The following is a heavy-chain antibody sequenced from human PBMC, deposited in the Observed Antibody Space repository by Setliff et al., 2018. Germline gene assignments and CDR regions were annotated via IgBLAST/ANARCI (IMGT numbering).Heavy chain of an antibody. Sequence: LRLSCVASGLIFGNYAMNWVRQAPGKGLEWVSGISGSGRNTYYADSVKGRFTISRDNAKNSLYLQMNSLRADDTARYFCARARGYNFGYADSWGQGTLVTVSS. CDR1: GLIFGNYA. D-gene: IGHD5-12*01. V-gene: IGHV3-23*01. CDR3: ARARGYNFGYADS. J-gene: IGHJ4*02. CDR2: ISGSGRNT.